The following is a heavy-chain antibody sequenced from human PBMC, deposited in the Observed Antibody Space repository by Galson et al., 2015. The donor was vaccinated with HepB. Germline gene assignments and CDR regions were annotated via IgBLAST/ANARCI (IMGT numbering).Heavy chain of an antibody. CDR2: INPDGTTT. V-gene: IGHV3-74*01. Sequence: LRLSCAASGFMFSTYWMQWVRQAPGKGLVWVALINPDGTTTDYADSVRDRFTISRDNARNTMSLQMSSLGADDMAVYYCVRDSGTYPGYYDFRGQGTLVTVSS. D-gene: IGHD1-26*01. CDR3: VRDSGTYPGYYDF. CDR1: GFMFSTYW. J-gene: IGHJ4*02.